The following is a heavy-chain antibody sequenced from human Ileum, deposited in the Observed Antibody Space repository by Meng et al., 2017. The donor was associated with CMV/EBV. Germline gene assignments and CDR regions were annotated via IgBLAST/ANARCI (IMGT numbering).Heavy chain of an antibody. CDR2: LYYSGST. CDR1: GGSVSSASYY. V-gene: IGHV4-61*01. Sequence: SGGSVSSASYYWSWIRQPPGKGLEWIGYLYYSGSTNYNPSLKSRVTISVDTSKNQFSLKVNSVTAADTAVYYCARDRIEGGGYTDYWGQGTLVTVSS. D-gene: IGHD5-12*01. J-gene: IGHJ4*02. CDR3: ARDRIEGGGYTDY.